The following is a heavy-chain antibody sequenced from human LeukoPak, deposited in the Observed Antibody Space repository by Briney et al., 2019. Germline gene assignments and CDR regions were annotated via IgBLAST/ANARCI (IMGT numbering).Heavy chain of an antibody. V-gene: IGHV3-23*01. D-gene: IGHD2-2*01. CDR2: ISGSGGST. CDR3: AKRTPGRVVPAASWYFDL. Sequence: GGSLRLSCAASGFTFSSYAMSWVRQAPGKGLEWVSAISGSGGSTYYADSVKGRFTISRDNSKNTLYLQMNSLRAEDTAVYYCAKRTPGRVVPAASWYFDLWGRGTLVTVSS. CDR1: GFTFSSYA. J-gene: IGHJ2*01.